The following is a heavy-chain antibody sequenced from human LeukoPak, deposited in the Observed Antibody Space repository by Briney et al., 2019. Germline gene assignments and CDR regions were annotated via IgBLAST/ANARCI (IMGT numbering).Heavy chain of an antibody. V-gene: IGHV4-59*08. CDR3: ARHVYGKGMYV. D-gene: IGHD4-17*01. CDR1: GGSISSYY. CDR2: IYYSGST. Sequence: SETLSLTCTVSGGSISSYYWSWIRQPPGKGLEWIGYIYYSGSTNYNPSLKSRVTISIDTSKNQFSLTLSSVTAAATAVYYCARHVYGKGMYVWGKGTTVTVSS. J-gene: IGHJ6*04.